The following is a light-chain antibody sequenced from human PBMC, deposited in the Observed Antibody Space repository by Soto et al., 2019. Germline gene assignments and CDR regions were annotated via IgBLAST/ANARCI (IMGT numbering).Light chain of an antibody. CDR3: AAWDDYLSAWV. Sequence: QSVLTQPPSVSGAPGQRVTISCTGSSSNIGAGYDVHWYQQLPGTAPKLLIYGNSNRPSGVPDRFSGSKSGTSGSLAISGLRPEDEADYYCAAWDDYLSAWVFGGGTKLTVL. CDR2: GNS. V-gene: IGLV1-40*01. J-gene: IGLJ3*02. CDR1: SSNIGAGYD.